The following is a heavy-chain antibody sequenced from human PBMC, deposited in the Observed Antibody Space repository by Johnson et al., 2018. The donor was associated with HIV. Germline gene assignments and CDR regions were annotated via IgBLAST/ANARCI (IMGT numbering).Heavy chain of an antibody. CDR1: GFTFSSYG. CDR3: AKVRSGYTEIDAFDI. D-gene: IGHD3-22*01. V-gene: IGHV3-30*18. Sequence: QVQLVESGGGVVQPGRSLRLSCAASGFTFSSYGMHWVRQAPGKGLEWVAVIYDDGSNKYYADSVTGRFTFSRDNSKNTLYLQMNSLRAEDTAVYFCAKVRSGYTEIDAFDIWGQGTMVTVSS. J-gene: IGHJ3*02. CDR2: IYDDGSNK.